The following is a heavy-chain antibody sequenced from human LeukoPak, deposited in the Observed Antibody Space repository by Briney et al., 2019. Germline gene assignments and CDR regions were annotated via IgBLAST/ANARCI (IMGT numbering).Heavy chain of an antibody. V-gene: IGHV3-30*18. D-gene: IGHD2-2*01. CDR2: TSFDGSYK. CDR1: GFTFSSFG. Sequence: GGSLRLSCAASGFTFSSFGMHWVRQAPGKGLEWVAVTSFDGSYKSTADSVKGRFTIARDNSKNMLYLQMNSLRVEDTAVYYCANDLGVPAAQRQGYYYGMDVWGQGTTVTVSS. J-gene: IGHJ6*02. CDR3: ANDLGVPAAQRQGYYYGMDV.